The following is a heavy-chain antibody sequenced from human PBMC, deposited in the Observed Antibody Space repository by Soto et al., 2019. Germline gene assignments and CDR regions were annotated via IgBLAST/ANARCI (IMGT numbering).Heavy chain of an antibody. CDR2: ISGDGATT. CDR3: AKKRVAGPLERNFDY. V-gene: IGHV3-23*01. Sequence: PGGSMRLSCAASVFPFSSHTMIWVRQAPGKGLEWVSVISGDGATTFYADSVRGRFTISRDNPRNTLYLQINSLSAEDTAVYYCAKKRVAGPLERNFDYWGQGILVTVSS. J-gene: IGHJ4*02. CDR1: VFPFSSHT. D-gene: IGHD1-1*01.